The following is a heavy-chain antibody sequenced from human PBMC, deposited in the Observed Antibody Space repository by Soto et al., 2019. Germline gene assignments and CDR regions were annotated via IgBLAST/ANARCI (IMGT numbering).Heavy chain of an antibody. J-gene: IGHJ2*01. CDR2: INHSGST. D-gene: IGHD2-2*01. V-gene: IGHV4-34*01. CDR1: GGSFSGYY. CDR3: ARNSYYSEYQLLYWYFDL. Sequence: QVQLQQWGAGLLKPSENLSPTCAVYGGSFSGYYWSWMRQPPGKGLQWIGEINHSGSTNDNPSLKSQGTLSVDTSRNQSSLKLSSVTGSNTAVYYCARNSYYSEYQLLYWYFDLWGRGPPVTV.